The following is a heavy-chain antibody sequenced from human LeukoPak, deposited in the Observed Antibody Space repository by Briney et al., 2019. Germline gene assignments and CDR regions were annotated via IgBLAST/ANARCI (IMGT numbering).Heavy chain of an antibody. V-gene: IGHV4-34*01. Sequence: SETLSLTCAVYGGSFSGYYWSWIRQPPGKGLEWIGEINHSGSTNYNPSLKSRVTISVDTSKNQFSLKLSSVTAADTAVYYCARLRGGSYQYYFDYWGQGTLVTVSS. CDR3: ARLRGGSYQYYFDY. CDR2: INHSGST. D-gene: IGHD1-26*01. J-gene: IGHJ4*02. CDR1: GGSFSGYY.